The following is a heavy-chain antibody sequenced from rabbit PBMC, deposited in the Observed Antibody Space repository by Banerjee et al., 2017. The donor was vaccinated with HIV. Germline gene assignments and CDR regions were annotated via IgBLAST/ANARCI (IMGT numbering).Heavy chain of an antibody. Sequence: EESGGDLVKPEGSLTLTCTASGFSFSSNYWICWVRQAPGKGLEWIACIYAGSSGTTHYASWAKGRFTISKTSSTTVTLQMTSLTAADTATYFCAREGFYNGVAGYGSSWGPGTLVTVS. CDR2: IYAGSSGTT. CDR1: GFSFSSNYW. CDR3: AREGFYNGVAGYGSS. J-gene: IGHJ4*01. V-gene: IGHV1S45*01. D-gene: IGHD6-1*01.